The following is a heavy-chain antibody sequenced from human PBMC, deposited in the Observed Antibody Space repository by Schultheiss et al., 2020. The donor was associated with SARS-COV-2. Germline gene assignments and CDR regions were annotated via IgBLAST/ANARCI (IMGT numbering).Heavy chain of an antibody. CDR3: VRIYRGMMITFGGVILFDY. CDR1: GFSLSNARMG. V-gene: IGHV2-26*01. D-gene: IGHD3-16*02. CDR2: IFSNDEK. J-gene: IGHJ4*02. Sequence: SGPTLVKPTETLTLTCTVSGFSLSNARMGVSWIRQPPGKALEWLAHIFSNDEKSYNTSLKSRLTISKDTSKSQVVLTMTNMDPVDTATYYCVRIYRGMMITFGGVILFDYWGQGTLVTVSS.